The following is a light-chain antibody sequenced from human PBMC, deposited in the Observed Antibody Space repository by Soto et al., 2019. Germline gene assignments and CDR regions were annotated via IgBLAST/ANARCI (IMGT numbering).Light chain of an antibody. V-gene: IGKV3-20*01. CDR2: GAS. J-gene: IGKJ4*01. CDR1: QSVSDSY. CDR3: EQYGTSPLT. Sequence: EIVMTQSPATLSVSRGERATRSCRARQSVSDSYLAWYRQRAGQGPRLVIYGASSRASAVPDRFRGSGSGADFTLTISRLEPEDFAVYYCEQYGTSPLTFGGGTKVDIK.